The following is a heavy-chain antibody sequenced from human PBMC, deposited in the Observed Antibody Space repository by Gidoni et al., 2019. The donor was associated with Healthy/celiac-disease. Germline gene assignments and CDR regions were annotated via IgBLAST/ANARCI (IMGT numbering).Heavy chain of an antibody. CDR1: GFTFSSSS. CDR3: ARDEKDYDFWSGPTLDYYGMDV. J-gene: IGHJ6*02. D-gene: IGHD3-3*01. V-gene: IGHV3-21*01. CDR2: SSSSSSYI. Sequence: EVQLVESGGGLVKPGGSLRLSCAASGFTFSSSSMHWVRQAPGKGLEWVSSSSSSSSYIYYADSVKGRFTISRDNAKNSLYLQMNSLRAEDTAVYYCARDEKDYDFWSGPTLDYYGMDVWGQGTTVTVSS.